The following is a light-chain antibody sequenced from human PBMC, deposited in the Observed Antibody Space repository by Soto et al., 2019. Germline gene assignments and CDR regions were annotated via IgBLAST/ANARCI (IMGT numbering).Light chain of an antibody. CDR1: QSVSSN. CDR2: GAS. J-gene: IGKJ4*01. Sequence: EIVMTQSPATLSVSPGERATLSCRASQSVSSNLAWYQQKPGQAPRLLIYGASTRATGIPARFSGSGAGTEFTLTISSLQSEDSAVYYCQQYNNWPPVTFGGGTKVEIK. CDR3: QQYNNWPPVT. V-gene: IGKV3-15*01.